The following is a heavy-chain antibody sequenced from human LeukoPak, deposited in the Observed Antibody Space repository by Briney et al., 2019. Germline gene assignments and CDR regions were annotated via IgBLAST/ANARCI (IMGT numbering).Heavy chain of an antibody. CDR2: LSGSGITT. CDR3: AKGIYSSGWSCFDY. D-gene: IGHD6-19*01. Sequence: GGSLRLSCAASGFTFSNSAMSWVRQAPGKGLEWVSTLSGSGITTYYAGSVKGRFTISRDNSKNTLYLQMNSLRAEDTAVYYCAKGIYSSGWSCFDYWGHGTLVTVSS. V-gene: IGHV3-23*01. J-gene: IGHJ4*01. CDR1: GFTFSNSA.